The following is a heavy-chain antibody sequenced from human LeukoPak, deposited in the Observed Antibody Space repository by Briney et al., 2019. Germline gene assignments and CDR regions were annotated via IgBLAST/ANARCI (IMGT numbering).Heavy chain of an antibody. Sequence: SETLSLTCTVSGGSISSSSYYWGWIRQPPGKGLECIGSIFYSGSTYYNPSLKSRVTISVDRSKSQYSLKLSSVTAADTAVYYCARKADGYNSGNFDLWGRGTLVTVSS. J-gene: IGHJ2*01. D-gene: IGHD5-24*01. CDR1: GGSISSSSYY. V-gene: IGHV4-39*01. CDR2: IFYSGST. CDR3: ARKADGYNSGNFDL.